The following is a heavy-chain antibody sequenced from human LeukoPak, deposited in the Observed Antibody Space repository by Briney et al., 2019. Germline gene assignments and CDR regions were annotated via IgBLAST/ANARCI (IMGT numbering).Heavy chain of an antibody. CDR3: AREGGYSHAFDY. J-gene: IGHJ4*02. D-gene: IGHD3-22*01. V-gene: IGHV3-30*03. CDR1: GFSISNYG. CDR2: ISYDGSDK. Sequence: PGRSLRLSCAASGFSISNYGMHWVRQAPGKGLEWVAVISYDGSDKYYADSVKGRFTISRDNAKNTLYLQMNSLRAEDTAVYYCAREGGYSHAFDYWGQGTLVTVSS.